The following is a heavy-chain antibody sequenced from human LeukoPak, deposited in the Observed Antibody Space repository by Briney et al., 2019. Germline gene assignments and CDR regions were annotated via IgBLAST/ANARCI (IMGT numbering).Heavy chain of an antibody. V-gene: IGHV1-8*03. CDR3: ASSVAARGHDAFDI. D-gene: IGHD6-6*01. CDR1: GYTFTSYG. Sequence: GASVKVSCKASGYTFTSYGISWVRQATGQGLEWMGWMNPNSGNTGYAQKFQGRVTITRNTSISTAYMELSSLRSEDTAVYYCASSVAARGHDAFDIWGQGTMVTVSS. CDR2: MNPNSGNT. J-gene: IGHJ3*02.